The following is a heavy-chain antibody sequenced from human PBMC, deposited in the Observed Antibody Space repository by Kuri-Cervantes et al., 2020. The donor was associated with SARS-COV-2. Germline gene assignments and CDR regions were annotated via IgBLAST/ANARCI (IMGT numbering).Heavy chain of an antibody. CDR2: IKSKTDGGTT. Sequence: GGSLRLSCAASGFTFSNAWMSWVRQAPGKGLEWVGRIKSKTDGGTTDYAAPVKGRFTISRDDSKNTLYLQMNSLKTEDTAVYYCTTDLPNPTYPRYYYYYDGMDVWGQGTTVTVSS. CDR3: TTDLPNPTYPRYYYYYDGMDV. D-gene: IGHD2-2*02. V-gene: IGHV3-15*01. CDR1: GFTFSNAW. J-gene: IGHJ6*02.